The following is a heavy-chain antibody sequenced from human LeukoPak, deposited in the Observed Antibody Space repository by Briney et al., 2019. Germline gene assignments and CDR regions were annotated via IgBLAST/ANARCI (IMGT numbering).Heavy chain of an antibody. J-gene: IGHJ3*02. CDR1: GFTVSSNY. CDR2: IYSGGST. Sequence: GGSLRLSCAASGFTVSSNYMSWVRQAPGKGLEWVSVIYSGGSTYYADSVKGRFTISRDNSKNTLYLQMNSLRAEDTAVYYCARDLRWLDAFDIWGQGTMVTVSS. D-gene: IGHD6-19*01. CDR3: ARDLRWLDAFDI. V-gene: IGHV3-53*05.